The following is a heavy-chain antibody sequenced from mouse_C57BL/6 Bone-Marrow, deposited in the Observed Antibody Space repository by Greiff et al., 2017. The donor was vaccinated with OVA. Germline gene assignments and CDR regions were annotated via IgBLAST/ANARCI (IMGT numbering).Heavy chain of an antibody. J-gene: IGHJ1*03. CDR2: ISNLAYSI. CDR3: ARRSSYWYFDV. CDR1: GFTFSDYG. V-gene: IGHV5-15*01. D-gene: IGHD1-1*01. Sequence: EVKLVESGGGLVQPGGSLKLSCAASGFTFSDYGMAWVRQAPRKGPEWVAFISNLAYSIYYADTVTGRFTISRENAKNTLYLEMSSLRSADTAMYYCARRSSYWYFDVWGTGTTVTVSS.